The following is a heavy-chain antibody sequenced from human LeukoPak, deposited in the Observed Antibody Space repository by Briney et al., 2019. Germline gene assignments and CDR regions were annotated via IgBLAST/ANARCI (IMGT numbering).Heavy chain of an antibody. D-gene: IGHD1-20*01. J-gene: IGHJ4*02. CDR2: IIPIFGTA. V-gene: IGHV1-69*05. CDR3: ARGGNNWNDVYTR. CDR1: GGTFSSYA. Sequence: GASVKVSCKASGGTFSSYAISWVRQAPGQGLEWMGRIIPIFGTANYAQKFQGRVTITTDESTSTAYMELSSLRSEDKAVYYCARGGNNWNDVYTRWGQGTLVTVSS.